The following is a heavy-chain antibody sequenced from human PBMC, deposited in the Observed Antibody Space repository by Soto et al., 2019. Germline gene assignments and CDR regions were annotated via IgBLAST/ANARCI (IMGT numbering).Heavy chain of an antibody. J-gene: IGHJ6*02. D-gene: IGHD3-9*01. CDR1: XXSFSTFW. CDR3: ARQKNDFLTGYYAYYGMDV. CDR2: XYPGDSDT. Sequence: SCKGXXXSFSTFWXXXXRQXXGKGLEWXXXXYPGDSDTRYSPSXQGQVTISADTSSSTXXXPMSXLKASDTAMYYCARQKNDFLTGYYAYYGMDVWGQGTTVTVSS. V-gene: IGHV5-51*01.